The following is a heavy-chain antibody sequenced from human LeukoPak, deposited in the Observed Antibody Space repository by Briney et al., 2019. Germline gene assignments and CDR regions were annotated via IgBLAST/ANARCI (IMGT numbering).Heavy chain of an antibody. Sequence: GGSLRLSCAASGFTFSSYSMNWVRQAPGKGLEWVSSISSSSYIYYADSVKGRFTISRDNAKNSLYLQMNSLRAEDTAVYYCARDRYYYGSGSFDYWGQGTLVTVSS. CDR3: ARDRYYYGSGSFDY. D-gene: IGHD3-10*01. V-gene: IGHV3-21*01. J-gene: IGHJ4*02. CDR1: GFTFSSYS. CDR2: ISSSSYI.